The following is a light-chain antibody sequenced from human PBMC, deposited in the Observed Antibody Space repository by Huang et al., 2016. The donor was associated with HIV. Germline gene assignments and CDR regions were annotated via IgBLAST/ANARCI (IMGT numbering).Light chain of an antibody. CDR3: QQSYQIPRT. CDR1: QSISKY. V-gene: IGKV1-39*01. Sequence: DIQMTQSPSSLSASVGDRVIITCRASQSISKYLNWYQQMPGKAPKLLIYVASSLQGGVSSRFSGSGSGTDFTLTIRSLQPEDATTYYCQQSYQIPRTFGQGTGLEI. CDR2: VAS. J-gene: IGKJ2*01.